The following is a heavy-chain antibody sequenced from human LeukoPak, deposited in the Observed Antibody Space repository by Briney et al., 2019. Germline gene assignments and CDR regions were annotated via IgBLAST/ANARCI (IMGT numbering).Heavy chain of an antibody. V-gene: IGHV5-51*01. Sequence: GESLKISCEASGYSFTTYWIGWVRQMPGKGLEWMGIIYPGDSDTRYSPSFQGQVTISADKSTSTAYLQWSRLKASDSAMYYCARQHGSGSYYSRAIDYWGQGTLVTVSS. CDR3: ARQHGSGSYYSRAIDY. D-gene: IGHD3-10*01. J-gene: IGHJ4*02. CDR1: GYSFTTYW. CDR2: IYPGDSDT.